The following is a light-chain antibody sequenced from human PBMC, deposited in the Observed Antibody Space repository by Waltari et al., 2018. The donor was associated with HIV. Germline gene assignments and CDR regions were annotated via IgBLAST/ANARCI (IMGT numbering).Light chain of an antibody. J-gene: IGLJ2*01. V-gene: IGLV1-51*01. Sequence: QSVLTQPPSVSAAAGQTVTISCSGRSYRVGNSSVAWTQQVPGTAPKLLIYDDNKRRSGIPDRFSGSKSDTSATLGITGLQTGDEADYYCRAWDSSLSAFVFGGGTRLTVL. CDR3: RAWDSSLSAFV. CDR2: DDN. CDR1: SYRVGNSS.